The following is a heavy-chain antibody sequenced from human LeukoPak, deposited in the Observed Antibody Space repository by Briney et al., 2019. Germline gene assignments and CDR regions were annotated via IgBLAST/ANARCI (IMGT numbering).Heavy chain of an antibody. Sequence: SETLSLTCAVYGGSFSGYYWSWIRQPPGKGLEWIGEINHSGSTNYNPSLKSRVTISVDTSKNQFSLKLSSVTAADTAVYYCARHKKRYCTNGVCPGFDYWGQGTLVTVSS. V-gene: IGHV4-34*01. CDR1: GGSFSGYY. J-gene: IGHJ4*02. CDR3: ARHKKRYCTNGVCPGFDY. D-gene: IGHD2-8*01. CDR2: INHSGST.